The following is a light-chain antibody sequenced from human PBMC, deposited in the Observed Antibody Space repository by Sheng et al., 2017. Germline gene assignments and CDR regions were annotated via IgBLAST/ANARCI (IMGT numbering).Light chain of an antibody. J-gene: IGKJ1*01. CDR3: QHYGTSLWT. CDR1: QSVRNN. CDR2: GAS. Sequence: EKVMTQSPATLSVSPGERATLSCRASQSVRNNLAWYQQKPGQAPRLLIYGASTRATGIPARFSGSGSGTEFTLTISSLQSEDFAVYYCQHYGTSLWTFGQGTKVKIK. V-gene: IGKV3-15*01.